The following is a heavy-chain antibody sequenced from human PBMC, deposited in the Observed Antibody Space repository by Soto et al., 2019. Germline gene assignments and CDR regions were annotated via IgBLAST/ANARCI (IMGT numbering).Heavy chain of an antibody. CDR2: INPNSGGT. CDR1: GYTFTGYY. J-gene: IGHJ4*02. CDR3: ARGGSSSWYRWSY. V-gene: IGHV1-2*02. D-gene: IGHD6-13*01. Sequence: ASVKVSCKXSGYTFTGYYMHWVRQAPGQGLEWMGWINPNSGGTNYAQKFQGRVTMTRDTSISTAYMELSRLRSDDTAVYYCARGGSSSWYRWSYWGQGTLVTVSS.